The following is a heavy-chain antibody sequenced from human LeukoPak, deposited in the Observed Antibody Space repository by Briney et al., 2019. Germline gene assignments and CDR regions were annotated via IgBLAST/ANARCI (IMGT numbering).Heavy chain of an antibody. D-gene: IGHD5-12*01. CDR1: GYTFTSYD. CDR3: AKKSGYDFWGYYYYMDV. J-gene: IGHJ6*03. V-gene: IGHV1-8*03. CDR2: MNPNSGNT. Sequence: ASVKVSCKASGYTFTSYDINWVRQATGQGLEWMGWMNPNSGNTGYAQKFQGRITITRNTSISTAYMELSSLRSEDTAVYYCAKKSGYDFWGYYYYMDVWGKGTTVTVSS.